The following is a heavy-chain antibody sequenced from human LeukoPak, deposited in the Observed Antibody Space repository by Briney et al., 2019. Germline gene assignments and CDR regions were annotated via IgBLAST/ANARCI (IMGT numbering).Heavy chain of an antibody. V-gene: IGHV3-7*01. D-gene: IGHD3-3*01. CDR2: IKQDGSEK. J-gene: IGHJ4*02. CDR3: ARDMLNYDFWSGYLN. CDR1: GFTFSSYW. Sequence: GGSLRLSCAASGFTFSSYWMSGVRQAPGKGLEWVANIKQDGSEKYYVDSVKGRFTISRDNAKNSLYLQMNSLRAEDTAVYYCARDMLNYDFWSGYLNWGQGTLVTVSS.